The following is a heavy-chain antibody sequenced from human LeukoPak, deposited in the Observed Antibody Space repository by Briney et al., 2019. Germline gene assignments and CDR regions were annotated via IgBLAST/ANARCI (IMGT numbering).Heavy chain of an antibody. V-gene: IGHV3-30*18. Sequence: GRSLRLSCAASGFTFSSYGMHWVRQAPGKGLEWVAVISYDGSSKYYADSVKGRFTISRDNSKNTLYLQMNSLRAEDTAVYYCAKVGSRVTSAPDDYWGQGTLVTVSS. CDR3: AKVGSRVTSAPDDY. D-gene: IGHD4-17*01. CDR1: GFTFSSYG. J-gene: IGHJ4*02. CDR2: ISYDGSSK.